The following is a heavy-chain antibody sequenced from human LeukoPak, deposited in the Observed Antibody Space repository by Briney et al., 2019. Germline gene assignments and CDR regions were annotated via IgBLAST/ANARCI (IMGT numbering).Heavy chain of an antibody. J-gene: IGHJ3*02. CDR1: GGTFSSYA. V-gene: IGHV1-69*04. Sequence: GASVKVSCKASGGTFSSYAISWVRQAPGQGLEWMGRIIPILGIANYAQKFQSRVTITADKSTSTAYMELSSLRSEDTAVYYCARERDLGAFDIWGQGTMVTVSS. CDR2: IIPILGIA. D-gene: IGHD3-16*01. CDR3: ARERDLGAFDI.